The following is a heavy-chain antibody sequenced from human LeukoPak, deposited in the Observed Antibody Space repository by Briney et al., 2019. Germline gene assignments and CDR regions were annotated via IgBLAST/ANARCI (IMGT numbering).Heavy chain of an antibody. Sequence: GGSLRLSRAASGFIFSDYAMGWVRQAPGKGLEWVSAIFGGSAGSYSAASVKGRFTISRDNSKNTLYLQMTSLRADDTAVYYCAKFEGHPWGTYHHDYWGQGTLVTVSS. D-gene: IGHD3-16*01. CDR2: IFGGSAGS. J-gene: IGHJ4*02. CDR1: GFIFSDYA. CDR3: AKFEGHPWGTYHHDY. V-gene: IGHV3-23*01.